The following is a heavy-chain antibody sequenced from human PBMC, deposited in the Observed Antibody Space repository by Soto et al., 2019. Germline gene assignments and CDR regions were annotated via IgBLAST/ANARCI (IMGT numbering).Heavy chain of an antibody. CDR3: ARALGERRFGAMDV. CDR1: RDTFISYA. CDR2: LIPIFDTP. V-gene: IGHV1-69*01. Sequence: QVQLVQSGAEVKKPGSSVKVSCKASRDTFISYAISWVRQAPGQGPEWMGGLIPIFDTPKYAQKFQGRVTITADESTSTAYMELSSLKFEDTAVYYCARALGERRFGAMDVWGQGTTVTVSS. J-gene: IGHJ6*02. D-gene: IGHD3-10*01.